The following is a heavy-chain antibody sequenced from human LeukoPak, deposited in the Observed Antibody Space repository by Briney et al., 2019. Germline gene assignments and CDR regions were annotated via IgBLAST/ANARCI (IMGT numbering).Heavy chain of an antibody. CDR2: ISSDSITI. D-gene: IGHD2-21*01. J-gene: IGHJ3*02. V-gene: IGHV3-48*01. CDR1: GFIFSSYS. CDR3: ARDSHQYYSDAFDI. Sequence: TGGSLRLSCAASGFIFSSYSMNWVRQAPGKGLEWLSYISSDSITIFYADSVKGRFTISRDNAKSSLYLQMNTLKAEDTAVYFCARDSHQYYSDAFDIWGQGTMLTVSS.